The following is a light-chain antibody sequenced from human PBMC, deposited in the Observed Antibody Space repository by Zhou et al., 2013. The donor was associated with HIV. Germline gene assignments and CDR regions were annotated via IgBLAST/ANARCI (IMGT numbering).Light chain of an antibody. J-gene: IGKJ5*01. CDR3: QQGHSTPLT. V-gene: IGKV1-39*01. CDR2: GTS. CDR1: QSINGY. Sequence: DIHMTQSPASLSASVGDRVTITCRASQSINGYLNWYQYRLGTAPKLLIYGTSHLHDGVPSRFSGSGSGTEYSLTINSLQPEDCATYYCQQGHSTPLTFGPGTRRGDET.